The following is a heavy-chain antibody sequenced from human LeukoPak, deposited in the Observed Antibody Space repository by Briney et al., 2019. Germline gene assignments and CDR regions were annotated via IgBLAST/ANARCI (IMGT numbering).Heavy chain of an antibody. J-gene: IGHJ4*02. CDR3: ARGHTAVTRHFDF. V-gene: IGHV3-21*01. Sequence: GGSLRLPCAASGFTFSSYSMTWVRQAPGKGLEWVSIISSGSSAIFSADALKGRFTISRDDAKNLLYLDMNSLRAEDTAVYYCARGHTAVTRHFDFWGQGTLVTVSS. CDR2: ISSGSSAI. D-gene: IGHD4-17*01. CDR1: GFTFSSYS.